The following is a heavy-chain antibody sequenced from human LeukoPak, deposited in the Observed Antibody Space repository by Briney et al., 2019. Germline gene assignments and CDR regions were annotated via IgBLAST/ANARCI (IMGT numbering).Heavy chain of an antibody. J-gene: IGHJ4*02. Sequence: PSDTLSLTRTVSGASVSSIGYYWSWIRRPPGKGLEWIGYIYHSGSTNYNPSLKSRVTISVDTSKNQFSLKLTSMTAADTAVYYCGRETIAATGTSVFFDYWGQGTLVTVSS. V-gene: IGHV4-61*08. CDR2: IYHSGST. D-gene: IGHD6-13*01. CDR3: GRETIAATGTSVFFDY. CDR1: GASVSSIGYY.